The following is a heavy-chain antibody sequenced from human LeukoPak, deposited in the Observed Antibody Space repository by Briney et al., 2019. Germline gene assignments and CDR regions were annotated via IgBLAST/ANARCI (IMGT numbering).Heavy chain of an antibody. CDR3: AREWESGRYSWFDP. D-gene: IGHD1-26*01. CDR2: IYYSGST. V-gene: IGHV4-39*07. J-gene: IGHJ5*02. CDR1: GGSISSSSYY. Sequence: SETLSLTCTVSGGSISSSSYYWGWIRQPPGKRLEWIGSIYYSGSTYYNPSLKSRVTISVDTSKNQFSLKLSSVTAADTAVYYCAREWESGRYSWFDPWGQGTLVTVSS.